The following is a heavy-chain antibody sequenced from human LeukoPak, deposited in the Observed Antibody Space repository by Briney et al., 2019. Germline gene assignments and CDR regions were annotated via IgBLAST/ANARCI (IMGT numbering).Heavy chain of an antibody. Sequence: ASVKVSCKASGYTFTSYDINWVRQATGQGLEWMGWMNPNSGNTGYAQKFQGRVTMTRNTSISTAYMELSSLRSEDTAVYYCAKDFKWIQLWSHAFDIWGQGTMVTVSS. CDR1: GYTFTSYD. D-gene: IGHD5-18*01. V-gene: IGHV1-8*01. CDR3: AKDFKWIQLWSHAFDI. J-gene: IGHJ3*02. CDR2: MNPNSGNT.